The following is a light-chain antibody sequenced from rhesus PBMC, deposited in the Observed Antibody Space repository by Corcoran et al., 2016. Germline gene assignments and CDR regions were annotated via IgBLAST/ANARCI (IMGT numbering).Light chain of an antibody. V-gene: IGKV1-22*01. J-gene: IGKJ3*01. CDR3: LQDSSSPFT. Sequence: DIQMTQSPSSLSASVGDRVTITCRTSQSISSWLEWYQQKLGKAPKLLIYNASRLQSGVPSRFSGSGSGTDFTLTISSLQPEVFTTYYCLQDSSSPFTYGPGTKLDIK. CDR1: QSISSW. CDR2: NAS.